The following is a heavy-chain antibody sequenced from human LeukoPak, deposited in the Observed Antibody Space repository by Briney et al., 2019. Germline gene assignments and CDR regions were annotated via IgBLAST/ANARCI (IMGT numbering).Heavy chain of an antibody. V-gene: IGHV3-23*01. J-gene: IGHJ5*02. CDR2: ISNDGGGT. CDR3: AKGSSGYFVDL. CDR1: GFTFSNAW. D-gene: IGHD3-22*01. Sequence: GGSLRLSCAASGFTFSNAWMSWVRQAPGKGLEWVSAISNDGGGTNYADFVKGRFTISRDNSKNTLFLQMNSLRAEDTALYYCAKGSSGYFVDLWGQGTLVTVYS.